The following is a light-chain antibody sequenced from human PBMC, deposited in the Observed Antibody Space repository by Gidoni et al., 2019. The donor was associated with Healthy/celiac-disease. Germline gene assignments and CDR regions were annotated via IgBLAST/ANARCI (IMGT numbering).Light chain of an antibody. CDR1: QSVSSY. V-gene: IGKV3-11*01. Sequence: PATLSLSPAERATLSCRASQSVSSYLAWYQQKPGQAPRLLIYDASNRATGIPARFSGSGSGTDFTLTISSLGPEDFAVYYCQQRSNWPLTFGGGTKVEIK. CDR2: DAS. J-gene: IGKJ4*01. CDR3: QQRSNWPLT.